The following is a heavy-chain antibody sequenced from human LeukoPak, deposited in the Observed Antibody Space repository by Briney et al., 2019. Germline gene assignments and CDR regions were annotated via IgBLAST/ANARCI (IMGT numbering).Heavy chain of an antibody. CDR1: GGTFSSYA. D-gene: IGHD6-19*01. CDR3: ATDSAGWYSGGFDY. V-gene: IGHV1-69*01. CDR2: IIPIFGTA. Sequence: GSSVKVSCKASGGTFSSYAISWVRQAPGQGLEWMGGIIPIFGTANYAQKFRGRVTITADESTSTAYMELSSLRSEDTAVYYCATDSAGWYSGGFDYWGQGTLVTVSS. J-gene: IGHJ4*02.